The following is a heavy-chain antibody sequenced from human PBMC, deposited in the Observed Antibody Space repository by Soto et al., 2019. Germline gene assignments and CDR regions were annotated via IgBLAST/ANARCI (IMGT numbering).Heavy chain of an antibody. V-gene: IGHV3-21*01. Sequence: GGSLRLSCAASGFTFSSYSMNWVRQAPGKGLEWVSSISSSSSYIYYADSVKGRFTISRDNAKNSLYLQMNSLRAEDTAVYYCARDLRTVTTHYYYYGMDVWGQGTTVTAP. D-gene: IGHD4-17*01. J-gene: IGHJ6*02. CDR1: GFTFSSYS. CDR2: ISSSSSYI. CDR3: ARDLRTVTTHYYYYGMDV.